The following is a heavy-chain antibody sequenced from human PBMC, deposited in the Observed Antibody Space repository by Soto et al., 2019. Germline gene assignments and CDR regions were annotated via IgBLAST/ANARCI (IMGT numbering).Heavy chain of an antibody. CDR1: GFTFSSYS. V-gene: IGHV3-23*01. J-gene: IGHJ4*02. CDR3: AKKVNSGPGSQYFDY. CDR2: FRTGGDDGTT. D-gene: IGHD3-10*01. Sequence: GGSLRLSCAASGFTFSSYSMSWVRQAPGKGLEWVSGFRTGGDDGTTYYADSVKGRFTISRDNSKITLFLQMNSLRAEDTAIYYCAKKVNSGPGSQYFDYWRQRTLVTVSS.